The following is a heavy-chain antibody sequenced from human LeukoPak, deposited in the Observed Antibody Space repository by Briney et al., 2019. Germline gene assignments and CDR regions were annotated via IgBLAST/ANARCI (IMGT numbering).Heavy chain of an antibody. CDR3: ARGGYSYGSDS. D-gene: IGHD5-18*01. Sequence: GGSLRLSCVASGFTLSRYSMNWVRQAPGKGLEWASSISSTSIYMPYADSVKGRFTVSRDNDKNSLYLQMNSLRAEDTAVYYCARGGYSYGSDSWGQGTLVIVSS. CDR2: ISSTSIYM. J-gene: IGHJ4*02. V-gene: IGHV3-21*01. CDR1: GFTLSRYS.